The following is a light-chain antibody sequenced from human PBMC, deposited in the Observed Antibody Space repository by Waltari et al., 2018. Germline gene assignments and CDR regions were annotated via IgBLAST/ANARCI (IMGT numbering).Light chain of an antibody. J-gene: IGLJ3*02. CDR3: AAWDDRMNGHWV. Sequence: QSVLTQPPSASGTPGQRVTISCSGSSSNIGANVVNWYQQLPGKAPKLLIYRNDQRPSGGPDRFSASNTGTSASLAISGLQSEDEADYYCAAWDDRMNGHWVFGGGTKVTVL. CDR1: SSNIGANV. CDR2: RND. V-gene: IGLV1-44*01.